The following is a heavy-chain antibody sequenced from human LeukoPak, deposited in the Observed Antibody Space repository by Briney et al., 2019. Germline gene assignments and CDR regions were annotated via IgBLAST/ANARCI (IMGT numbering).Heavy chain of an antibody. CDR3: ARDISSSTRAFDI. CDR2: ITSSGSPT. D-gene: IGHD2-15*01. J-gene: IGHJ3*02. CDR1: GFTLSTYE. Sequence: GGSLRLSCAASGFTLSTYEMTWVRQAPGKGLEWVSFITSSGSPTFYADSVKGRFSISRDTAKNSLYLQTSNLRGEDTAVYYCARDISSSTRAFDIWGQGTMVTVS. V-gene: IGHV3-48*03.